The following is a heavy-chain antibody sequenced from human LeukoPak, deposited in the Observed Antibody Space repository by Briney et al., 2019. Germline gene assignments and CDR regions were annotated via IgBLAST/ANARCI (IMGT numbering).Heavy chain of an antibody. V-gene: IGHV1-2*02. CDR2: INPNSGGT. CDR1: GYTFTGYY. Sequence: ASLKVSCKASGYTFTGYYMHWVRQAPGQGLEWMGWINPNSGGTNYAQKFQGRVTMTRDTSISTAYMELSRLRSDDTAVYYCARAYSGYAPNDYWGQGTLVTVSS. J-gene: IGHJ4*02. D-gene: IGHD5-12*01. CDR3: ARAYSGYAPNDY.